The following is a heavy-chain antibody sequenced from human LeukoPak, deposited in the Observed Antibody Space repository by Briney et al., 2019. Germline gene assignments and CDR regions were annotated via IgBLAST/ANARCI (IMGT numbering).Heavy chain of an antibody. V-gene: IGHV3-33*01. J-gene: IGHJ4*02. D-gene: IGHD6-19*01. CDR3: ARGWGSSGWAAGGY. Sequence: PGRSLRLSCAASGFTFSNYGMHWVRQAPGKGLEWVAVIWCDGTNKYYADSVTGRFTISRDNSKNTLYLQMNSLRAEDTAVYYCARGWGSSGWAAGGYWGQGTLVTVSS. CDR1: GFTFSNYG. CDR2: IWCDGTNK.